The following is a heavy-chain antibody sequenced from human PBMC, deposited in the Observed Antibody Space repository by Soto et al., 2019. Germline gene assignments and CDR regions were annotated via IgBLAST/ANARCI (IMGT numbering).Heavy chain of an antibody. CDR3: ARRGSGSYSDY. J-gene: IGHJ4*02. CDR1: GGSISSGGYS. CDR2: IYYSGST. D-gene: IGHD3-10*01. V-gene: IGHV4-30-4*08. Sequence: SETLSLTCAVSGGSISSGGYSWSWIRQPPGKGLEWIGYIYYSGSTYYNPSLKSRVTILVDTSKNQFSLKLSSVTAADTAVYYCARRGSGSYSDYWGQGTLVTVSS.